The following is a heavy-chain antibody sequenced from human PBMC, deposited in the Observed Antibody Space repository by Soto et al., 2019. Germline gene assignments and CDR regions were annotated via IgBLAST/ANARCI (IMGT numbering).Heavy chain of an antibody. CDR2: ISGSGDTT. J-gene: IGHJ4*02. CDR3: AKDQTAMTTFDF. CDR1: GFTFNNYA. Sequence: VGSLRLSCAASGFTFNNYAMSWVRQAPGKGLQWVSAISGSGDTTYYADSVKGRFTISRDNSKKTLYLQMNGLRAEDTAVYYCAKDQTAMTTFDFWGQGALVTVSS. D-gene: IGHD4-17*01. V-gene: IGHV3-23*01.